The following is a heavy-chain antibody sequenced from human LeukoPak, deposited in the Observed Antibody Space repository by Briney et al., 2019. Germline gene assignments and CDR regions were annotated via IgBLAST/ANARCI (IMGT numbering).Heavy chain of an antibody. Sequence: PGGALRLSCAASGFTIGPYAMYWVRQGPGGGLEWVSVIKADGSGTFYADSVRGRFTTSRDNSKNSLYLQMNSLTSEDTALYYCATWAFYHNLDVWGQGTTVIVSS. CDR1: GFTIGPYA. CDR2: IKADGSGT. CDR3: ATWAFYHNLDV. J-gene: IGHJ6*02. V-gene: IGHV3-43*02. D-gene: IGHD2/OR15-2a*01.